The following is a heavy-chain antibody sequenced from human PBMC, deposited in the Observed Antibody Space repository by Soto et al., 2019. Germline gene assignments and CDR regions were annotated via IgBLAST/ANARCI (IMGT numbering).Heavy chain of an antibody. CDR2: IYYSGST. D-gene: IGHD4-4*01. V-gene: IGHV4-39*01. J-gene: IGHJ6*02. CDR3: ASRLQYYYYGMDV. Sequence: SETLSLTCTVSGGSISSSSYYWGWIRQPPGKGLEWIGSIYYSGSTYYNPSLKSRVTISVDTSKKQFSLKLSSVTAADTAVYYCASRLQYYYYGMDVWGQGTTVAVSS. CDR1: GGSISSSSYY.